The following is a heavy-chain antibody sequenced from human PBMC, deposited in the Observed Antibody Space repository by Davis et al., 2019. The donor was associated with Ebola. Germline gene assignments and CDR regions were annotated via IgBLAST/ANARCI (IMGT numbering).Heavy chain of an antibody. CDR3: ARRATVKVAGANYYNAMDV. CDR1: GFTFSTYV. D-gene: IGHD6-19*01. V-gene: IGHV3-23*01. J-gene: IGHJ6*04. Sequence: GESLKISCVASGFTFSTYVMTWVRQAPGKGLEWVSGIGGGGGSTYYADSVKGRFTISRDNSKNTLYLQMNSLRAEDTAVFYCARRATVKVAGANYYNAMDVWGKGTTVTVSS. CDR2: IGGGGGST.